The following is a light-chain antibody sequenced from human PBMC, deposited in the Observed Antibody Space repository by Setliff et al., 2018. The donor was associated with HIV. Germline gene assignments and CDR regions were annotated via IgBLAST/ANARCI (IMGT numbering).Light chain of an antibody. Sequence: QSVLAQPPSVSGAPGQKITISCTGSSSNIGAGYDVHWYQQLPGTTPKLLIYVNSNRPSGVPDRFSGSKSGTSASLAITGLQAEDEADYYCQSYDSSLSGSYVFGTGTKVTV. CDR2: VNS. J-gene: IGLJ1*01. CDR1: SSNIGAGYD. CDR3: QSYDSSLSGSYV. V-gene: IGLV1-40*01.